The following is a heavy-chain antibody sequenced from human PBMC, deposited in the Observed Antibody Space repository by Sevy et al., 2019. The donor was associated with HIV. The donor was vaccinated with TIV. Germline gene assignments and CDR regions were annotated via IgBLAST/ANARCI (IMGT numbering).Heavy chain of an antibody. CDR2: ISGSGHST. CDR1: GFIFSSFA. V-gene: IGHV3-23*01. D-gene: IGHD3-16*01. J-gene: IGHJ4*02. Sequence: GGSLRLSCAASGFIFSSFAMSWVRQAPGKGLEWVSAISGSGHSTYNADSVKGRFTISRDISKNTLYLQMNSLRAEDTALYFCARDPFGGYYFDHWGPGTLVTVSS. CDR3: ARDPFGGYYFDH.